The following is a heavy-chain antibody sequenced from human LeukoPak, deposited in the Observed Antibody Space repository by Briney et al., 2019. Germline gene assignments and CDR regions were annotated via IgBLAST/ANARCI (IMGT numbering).Heavy chain of an antibody. CDR2: LGSGGAA. J-gene: IGHJ4*02. CDR1: GFTFSSSD. Sequence: GGSLRLSCAASGFTFSSSDMHWVRQATGKGLEWVSGLGSGGAAFYAGSVRGRFAISRDNARNSLYLQMNSLRAEDTAMYHCVTGTEGWAYWGQGALVTVSS. D-gene: IGHD1-26*01. CDR3: VTGTEGWAY. V-gene: IGHV3-13*01.